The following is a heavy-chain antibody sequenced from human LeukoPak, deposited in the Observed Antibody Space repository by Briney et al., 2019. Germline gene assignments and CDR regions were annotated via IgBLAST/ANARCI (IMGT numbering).Heavy chain of an antibody. Sequence: GGSLRLSRAASGFTFSSYSMNWVRQAPGKGLEWVSYISSSSSTIYYADSVKGRFTISRDNAKNSLYLQMNSLRAEDTAVYYCARCGSSWDFDYWGQGTLVTVSS. CDR1: GFTFSSYS. V-gene: IGHV3-48*04. J-gene: IGHJ4*02. D-gene: IGHD6-13*01. CDR2: ISSSSSTI. CDR3: ARCGSSWDFDY.